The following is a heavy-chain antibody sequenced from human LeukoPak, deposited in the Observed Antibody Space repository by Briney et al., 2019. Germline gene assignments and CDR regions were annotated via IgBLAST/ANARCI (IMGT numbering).Heavy chain of an antibody. J-gene: IGHJ4*02. V-gene: IGHV3-23*01. CDR2: ISASGTST. CDR1: GFTFTSSA. D-gene: IGHD3-10*01. CDR3: AKAKAGYFDY. Sequence: PGGSLRLSCAASGFTFTSSAMSWVRQAPGKGLEWVSTISASGTSTYHADSVKGRLTISRDSSKNTLYLQMNSLRAEDTAVYYCAKAKAGYFDYWGQGTLVTVSS.